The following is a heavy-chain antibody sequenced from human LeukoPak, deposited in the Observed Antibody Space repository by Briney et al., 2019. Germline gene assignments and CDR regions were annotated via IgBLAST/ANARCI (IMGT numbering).Heavy chain of an antibody. D-gene: IGHD3-16*01. CDR2: ISGSGGTT. Sequence: GGSLRLSCAASRFTLNTYAMSWVRQAPGKGLEWVSAISGSGGTTSYADSVKGRFTISRDNSKNTLYLQMNSLRAEDTAVYYCWKPIYTGWSWARGKDYLGQGTLVTVSS. CDR3: WKPIYTGWSWARGKDY. J-gene: IGHJ4*02. V-gene: IGHV3-23*01. CDR1: RFTLNTYA.